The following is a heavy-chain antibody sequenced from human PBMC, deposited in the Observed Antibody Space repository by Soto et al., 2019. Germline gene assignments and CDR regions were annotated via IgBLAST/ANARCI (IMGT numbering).Heavy chain of an antibody. CDR2: ISDSGGST. V-gene: IGHV3-23*01. D-gene: IGHD6-19*01. CDR1: GFTFSTYA. Sequence: ELQLLEWAGGLVQPGRSLRLSCAASGFTFSTYAMSWVRQAPGKGLEWVSAISDSGGSTYYADSVKGRFTISRDNSKNALSLQMNSLRAEDTAIYYCAKAFRVAGIHSCDYWGQGTLVTVSS. J-gene: IGHJ4*02. CDR3: AKAFRVAGIHSCDY.